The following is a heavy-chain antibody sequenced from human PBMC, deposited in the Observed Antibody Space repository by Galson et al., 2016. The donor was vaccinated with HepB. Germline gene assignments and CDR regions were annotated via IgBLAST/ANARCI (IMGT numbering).Heavy chain of an antibody. D-gene: IGHD3-22*01. V-gene: IGHV1-18*01. J-gene: IGHJ5*02. Sequence: SVKVSCKASGYTFTSYGISWVRQAPGQGLEWMGWISGYNGKTNYAQNLQGRVTMTTDTSTSTAHMELRSLRSDDTAVYYCARDRGYYYDSSGYYFPWFDPWGQGTLVTVSS. CDR3: ARDRGYYYDSSGYYFPWFDP. CDR1: GYTFTSYG. CDR2: ISGYNGKT.